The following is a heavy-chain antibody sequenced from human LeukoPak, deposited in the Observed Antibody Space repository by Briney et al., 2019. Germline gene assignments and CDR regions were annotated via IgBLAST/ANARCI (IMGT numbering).Heavy chain of an antibody. CDR1: GFTFSSYS. J-gene: IGHJ4*02. V-gene: IGHV3-48*01. Sequence: GGSLRLSCAASGFTFSSYSMNWVRQAPGKGLEWVSYISSSSSTIYYADSVKGQFTISRDNAKTSLYLQMNSLRAEDTAVYYCARDLPYGYGYASDCWGQGTLVTVSS. CDR2: ISSSSSTI. CDR3: ARDLPYGYGYASDC. D-gene: IGHD5-18*01.